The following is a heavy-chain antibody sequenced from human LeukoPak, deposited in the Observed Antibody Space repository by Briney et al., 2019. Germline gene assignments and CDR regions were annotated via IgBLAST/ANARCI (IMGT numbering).Heavy chain of an antibody. V-gene: IGHV4-59*11. J-gene: IGHJ4*02. Sequence: PSETLSLTCTVSGGSMSNHYWSWIRRPPEKGLEWTGFIYFDGSTNYNPSLMSRVTISVDTSKNQFSLKLTSVTPADTAVYYCARGGASSRHFDYWGQGALVTVSS. D-gene: IGHD3-16*01. CDR2: IYFDGST. CDR3: ARGGASSRHFDY. CDR1: GGSMSNHY.